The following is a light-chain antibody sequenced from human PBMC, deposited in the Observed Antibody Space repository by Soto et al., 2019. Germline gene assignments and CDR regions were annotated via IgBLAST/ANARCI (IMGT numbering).Light chain of an antibody. V-gene: IGKV3-20*01. J-gene: IGKJ5*01. CDR3: QYYGESPIT. CDR2: GAS. Sequence: EIVLTQSPGTLSLSPGERATLSCRASQSISRDLLAWYQQKPGQAPRLVVSGASNRAADFPDRFSGSGSGTDFTLAVTRLEPDDVAVYYCQYYGESPITFGQGTRLEIK. CDR1: QSISRDL.